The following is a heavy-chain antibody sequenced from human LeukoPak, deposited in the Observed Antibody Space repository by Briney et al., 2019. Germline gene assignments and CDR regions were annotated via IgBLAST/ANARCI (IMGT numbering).Heavy chain of an antibody. CDR1: GDSITNYY. CDR2: IFYSGST. CDR3: ARHRCPHVFGDDGCLFLWQFDAFDI. V-gene: IGHV4-59*08. D-gene: IGHD4-17*01. J-gene: IGHJ3*02. Sequence: SETLSLTCTVSGDSITNYYWSWIRQPPGKGLEWIGYIFYSGSTNYNPSLTSRATISVDTSKSHFSLKLSSVTAADTAVYYCARHRCPHVFGDDGCLFLWQFDAFDIWGQGTMVTVSS.